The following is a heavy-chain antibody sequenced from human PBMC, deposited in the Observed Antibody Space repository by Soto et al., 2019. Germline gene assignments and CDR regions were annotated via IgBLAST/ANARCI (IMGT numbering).Heavy chain of an antibody. CDR2: IIPILGIA. D-gene: IGHD3-10*01. J-gene: IGHJ5*02. Sequence: ASVKVSCKASGGTFSSYTISWVRQAPGQGLEWMGRIIPILGIANYAQKFQGRVTITADKSTSTAYMELSSLRSEDTAVYYCACYGSGSYPRFAPWGQGTLVTVYS. CDR3: ACYGSGSYPRFAP. CDR1: GGTFSSYT. V-gene: IGHV1-69*02.